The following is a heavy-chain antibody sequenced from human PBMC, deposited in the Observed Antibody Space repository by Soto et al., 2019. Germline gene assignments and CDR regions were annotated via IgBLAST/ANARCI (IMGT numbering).Heavy chain of an antibody. D-gene: IGHD3-10*01. J-gene: IGHJ4*02. CDR1: GGSISSGGYY. CDR3: AIEEWFGEFGYFAY. CDR2: IYYSGST. Sequence: SQTLSLTCTFSGGSISSGGYYWSWIRQHPGKGLEWIGYIYYSGSTYYNPSLKSRVTISVDTSKNQFSLKLSSVTAADTAVYYFAIEEWFGEFGYFAYWGQGTLVTVSS. V-gene: IGHV4-31*03.